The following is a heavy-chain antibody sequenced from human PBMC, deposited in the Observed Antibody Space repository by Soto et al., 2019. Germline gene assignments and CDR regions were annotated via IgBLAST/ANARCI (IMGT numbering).Heavy chain of an antibody. J-gene: IGHJ3*02. V-gene: IGHV1-18*01. CDR3: ARDQDCSGGSCYGDAFDI. Sequence: ASVKVSCKASGYTFTSYGISWVRQAPGQGLEWMGWISAYNGNTNYAQKLQGRVTMTTDTSTSTAYMELRSLRSDDTAVYYCARDQDCSGGSCYGDAFDIWGQGTMVTVSS. D-gene: IGHD2-15*01. CDR1: GYTFTSYG. CDR2: ISAYNGNT.